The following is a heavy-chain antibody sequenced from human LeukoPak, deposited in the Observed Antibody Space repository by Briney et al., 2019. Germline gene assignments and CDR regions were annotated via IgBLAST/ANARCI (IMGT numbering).Heavy chain of an antibody. D-gene: IGHD5-12*01. CDR3: ARLSGYSGYDPFDY. CDR2: IYYSGST. J-gene: IGHJ4*02. CDR1: GDSISSSSYY. V-gene: IGHV4-39*01. Sequence: PSETLSLTCTVSGDSISSSSYYWGWIRQPPGKGLEWIGSIYYSGSTYYNPSLKSRVTISVDTSKKQFSLKLSSVTAADTAVYYCARLSGYSGYDPFDYWGQGTLVTVSS.